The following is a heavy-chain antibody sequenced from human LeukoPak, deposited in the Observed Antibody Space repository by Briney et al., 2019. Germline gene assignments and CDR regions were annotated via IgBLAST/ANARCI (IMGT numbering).Heavy chain of an antibody. CDR2: INHSGST. CDR1: GGSFSGYY. V-gene: IGHV4-34*01. J-gene: IGHJ4*02. Sequence: PSETLSLTCAVYGGSFSGYYWSWIRQPPGKGLEWIGEINHSGSTNYNPSLKSRVTISVDTSKNQFSLKLSSVTAADTAVYYCARGVGYSSSWYGFDYWGQGALVTVSS. CDR3: ARGVGYSSSWYGFDY. D-gene: IGHD6-13*01.